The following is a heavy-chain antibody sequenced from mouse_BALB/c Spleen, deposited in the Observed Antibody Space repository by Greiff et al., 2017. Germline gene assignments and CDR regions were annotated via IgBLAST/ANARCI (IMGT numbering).Heavy chain of an antibody. D-gene: IGHD1-1*01. J-gene: IGHJ4*01. Sequence: QVQLQQPGAELVRPGASVKLSCKASGYTFTSYWINWVKQRPGQGLEWIGNIYPSDSYTNYNQKFKDKATLTVDKSSSTAYMQLSSPTSEDSAVYYCTRGGAFITTVVGPYYAMDYWGQGTSVTVSS. CDR2: IYPSDSYT. V-gene: IGHV1-69*02. CDR3: TRGGAFITTVVGPYYAMDY. CDR1: GYTFTSYW.